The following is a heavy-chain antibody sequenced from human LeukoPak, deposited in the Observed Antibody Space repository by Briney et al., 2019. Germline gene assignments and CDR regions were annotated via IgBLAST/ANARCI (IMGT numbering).Heavy chain of an antibody. V-gene: IGHV3-30*18. D-gene: IGHD3-22*01. CDR2: ISYDGSNK. J-gene: IGHJ4*02. CDR1: GFTFSSYG. CDR3: AKDGGSGYYTLIDY. Sequence: GRSLRLSCAASGFTFSSYGMHWVRQAPGKGLEWVAVISYDGSNKYYADSVKGRFTISRDNSKNTLYLQMNSLRAEDTTVYYCAKDGGSGYYTLIDYWDQGTLVTVSS.